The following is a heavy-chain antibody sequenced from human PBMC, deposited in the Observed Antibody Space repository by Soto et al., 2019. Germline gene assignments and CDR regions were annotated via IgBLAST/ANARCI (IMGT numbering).Heavy chain of an antibody. CDR2: IIPIFGTA. CDR1: GGTFSSYA. V-gene: IGHV1-69*13. CDR3: ARVGTNGVWSDIR. D-gene: IGHD2-8*01. Sequence: ASVKVSCKASGGTFSSYAISWVRQAPGQGLEWMGGIIPIFGTANYAQKFQGRVTITADESTSTAYMELSSLRSEDTAVYYCARVGTNGVWSDIRWGQGTLVTVSS. J-gene: IGHJ4*02.